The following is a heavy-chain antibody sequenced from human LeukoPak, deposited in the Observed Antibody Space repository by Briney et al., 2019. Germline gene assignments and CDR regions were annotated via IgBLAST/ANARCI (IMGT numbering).Heavy chain of an antibody. Sequence: PSETLSLTCTVSGVSISSYYWSWIRQPPGKGLEWIGYIYYSGSTNYNPSLKSRVTISVDTSKNQFSLKLSSVTAADTAVYYCARVDNGFVDYWGQGTLVTVSS. V-gene: IGHV4-59*08. J-gene: IGHJ4*02. CDR2: IYYSGST. CDR1: GVSISSYY. D-gene: IGHD5-12*01. CDR3: ARVDNGFVDY.